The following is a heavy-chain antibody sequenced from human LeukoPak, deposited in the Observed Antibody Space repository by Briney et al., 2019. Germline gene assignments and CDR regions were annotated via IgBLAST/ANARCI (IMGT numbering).Heavy chain of an antibody. CDR3: ARRRRTYYFDY. CDR2: IYYSGST. Sequence: SETLSLTCTVSGDSISSSSYYWSWIRQPPGKGLEWIGYIYYSGSTNYNPSLKSRVTISVDTSKNQFSLKLSSVTAADTAVYYCARRRRTYYFDYWGQGTLVTVSS. CDR1: GDSISSSSYY. J-gene: IGHJ4*02. V-gene: IGHV4-61*05. D-gene: IGHD3/OR15-3a*01.